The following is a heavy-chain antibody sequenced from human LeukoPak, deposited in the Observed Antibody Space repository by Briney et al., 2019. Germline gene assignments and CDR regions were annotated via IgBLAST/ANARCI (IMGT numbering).Heavy chain of an antibody. D-gene: IGHD6-13*01. J-gene: IGHJ2*01. V-gene: IGHV3-23*01. CDR2: ISGSGGST. CDR3: AKGGSSSWFWYFDL. CDR1: GFTFSSYA. Sequence: GGSLRLSCAASGFTFSSYAMSWVRQAPGKGLEWVSAISGSGGSTYHADSVKGRFTISRDNSKNTLYLQMNSLRAEDTAVYYCAKGGSSSWFWYFDLWGRGTLVTVSS.